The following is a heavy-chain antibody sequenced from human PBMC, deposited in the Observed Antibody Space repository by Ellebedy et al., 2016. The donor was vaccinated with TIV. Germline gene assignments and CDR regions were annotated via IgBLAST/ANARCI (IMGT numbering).Heavy chain of an antibody. J-gene: IGHJ4*02. CDR1: GYHFPSYW. CDR2: FYPGDSDT. CDR3: ARLAIYCSGGSCYANGYFDY. V-gene: IGHV5-51*01. Sequence: GESLKISXKGSGYHFPSYWIGWVRQMPGKGLGLMGIFYPGDSDTRYSPSFQGQVTMSVDKSISTAYLQWSSLKASDTAMYYCARLAIYCSGGSCYANGYFDYWGQGTLVTVSS. D-gene: IGHD2-15*01.